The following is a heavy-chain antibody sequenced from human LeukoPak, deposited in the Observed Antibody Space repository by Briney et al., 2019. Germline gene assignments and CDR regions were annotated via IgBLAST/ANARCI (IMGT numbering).Heavy chain of an antibody. Sequence: SETLSLTCTVSGGSISSYYWSWIRQPPGKGLEWVGYIYYSGSTNYNPSLKSRVTISVDTSKNQFSLKLSSVTAADTAVYYCAREFLEPRYYYYSNYMDVWGKGTTVTVSS. CDR3: AREFLEPRYYYYSNYMDV. CDR2: IYYSGST. D-gene: IGHD1-1*01. CDR1: GGSISSYY. J-gene: IGHJ6*03. V-gene: IGHV4-59*01.